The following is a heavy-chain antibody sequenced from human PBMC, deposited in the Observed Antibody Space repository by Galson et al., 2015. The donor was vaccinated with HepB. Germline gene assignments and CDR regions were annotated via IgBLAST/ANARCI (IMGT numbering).Heavy chain of an antibody. CDR1: GFTLSAHY. J-gene: IGHJ4*02. Sequence: SLRLSCAASGFTLSAHYMDWVRQAPGKGLEWVGRTRNKDNSYTTEYAASVEGRFTISRDDSKNSLYLQMNSLKTEDTAVYYCVRVPSSGWGSPFEYWGQGTLVIVSS. CDR3: VRVPSSGWGSPFEY. V-gene: IGHV3-72*01. CDR2: TRNKDNSYTT. D-gene: IGHD6-25*01.